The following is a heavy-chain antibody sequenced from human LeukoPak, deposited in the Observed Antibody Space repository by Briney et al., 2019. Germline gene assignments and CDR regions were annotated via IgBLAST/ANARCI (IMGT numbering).Heavy chain of an antibody. Sequence: ASVKVSCKVSGYTLTELSMHWVRQAPGKGLEWMGGFDPEDGETIYAQKFQGRVTMTEDTSTDTAYMELSSLRSEDTAVYYCATASKTTYYYDSSGYFDYWGQGTLVTVSS. D-gene: IGHD3-22*01. V-gene: IGHV1-24*01. J-gene: IGHJ4*02. CDR2: FDPEDGET. CDR3: ATASKTTYYYDSSGYFDY. CDR1: GYTLTELS.